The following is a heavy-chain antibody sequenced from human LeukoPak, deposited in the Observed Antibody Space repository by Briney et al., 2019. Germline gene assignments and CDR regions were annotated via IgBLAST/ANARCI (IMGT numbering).Heavy chain of an antibody. CDR2: FYYSGST. V-gene: IGHV4-59*08. CDR3: ARRASSGYYYLED. J-gene: IGHJ4*02. Sequence: PSETLSLTCSVSGGSISSYYWSWIRQPPGKGLEWIGYFYYSGSTNYNPSLKSRVTISVDTSKYQFSLKLSSVTAADTAVYYCARRASSGYYYLEDWGQGTLVTVSS. CDR1: GGSISSYY. D-gene: IGHD3-22*01.